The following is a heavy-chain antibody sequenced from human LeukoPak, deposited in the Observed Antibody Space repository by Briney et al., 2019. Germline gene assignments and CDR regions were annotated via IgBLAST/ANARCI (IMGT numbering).Heavy chain of an antibody. CDR3: ASLSDYYDSSGYSGGTTDY. V-gene: IGHV1-46*03. J-gene: IGHJ4*02. CDR1: GYTFTSYY. CDR2: INPSGGGT. D-gene: IGHD3-22*01. Sequence: ASVKVSCKASGYTFTSYYMHWVRQAPGQGLEWMGIINPSGGGTSYAQKFQGRVTMTRDTSTSTVYMELSSLRSEDTAVYYCASLSDYYDSSGYSGGTTDYWGQGTLVTVSS.